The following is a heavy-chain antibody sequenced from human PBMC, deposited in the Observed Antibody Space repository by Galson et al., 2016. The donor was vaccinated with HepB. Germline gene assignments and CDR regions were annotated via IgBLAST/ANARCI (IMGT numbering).Heavy chain of an antibody. J-gene: IGHJ4*02. V-gene: IGHV2-70*01. CDR3: ARVVTPGGFDS. D-gene: IGHD6-6*01. CDR1: GFSLTAENMC. CDR2: IDWDGDE. Sequence: PALVKPTQTLTLTCTFSGFSLTAENMCVSWIRQPPGKALEWLALIDWDGDEYYSTSLKTRLSISKDTSKSQVLLKVTNMDPVDTATYYCARVVTPGGFDSWGQGTLVTVSS.